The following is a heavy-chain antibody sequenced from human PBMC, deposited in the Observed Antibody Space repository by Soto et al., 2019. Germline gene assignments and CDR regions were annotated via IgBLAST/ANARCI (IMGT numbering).Heavy chain of an antibody. J-gene: IGHJ4*02. CDR1: AFTISSYA. CDR2: ISGRSGST. D-gene: IGHD6-13*01. Sequence: GGSLRLSCAASAFTISSYAMSWVRQAPGKGLEWVSAISGRSGSTYYADSVKGRFTISRDNSKNTLYMQMNSLRAEDTAVYYCAKVAAAAIWGSFDYWGQGTLVTVSS. V-gene: IGHV3-23*01. CDR3: AKVAAAAIWGSFDY.